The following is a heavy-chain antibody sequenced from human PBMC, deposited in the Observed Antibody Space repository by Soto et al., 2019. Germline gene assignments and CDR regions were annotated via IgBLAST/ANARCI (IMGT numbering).Heavy chain of an antibody. CDR1: GFTFSSYA. Sequence: EVQLVESGGGLVQPGGSLRLSCAASGFTFSSYAMHWVRQAPGKGLEYVSAISSNGGSTYYVNSVKGRFTISRDNSKNTLYLQMGSLRAEDMAVYYCARAIVGGAFDIWGQGTMVTVSS. D-gene: IGHD1-26*01. J-gene: IGHJ3*02. V-gene: IGHV3-64*01. CDR2: ISSNGGST. CDR3: ARAIVGGAFDI.